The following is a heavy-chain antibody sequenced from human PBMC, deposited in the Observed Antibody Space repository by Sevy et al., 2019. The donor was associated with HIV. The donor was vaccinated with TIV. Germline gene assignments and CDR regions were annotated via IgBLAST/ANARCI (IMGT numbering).Heavy chain of an antibody. V-gene: IGHV3-53*01. D-gene: IGHD3-22*01. CDR1: GFTVSSNY. Sequence: GGYLRLSCAASGFTVSSNYMSWVRQAPGKGLEWVSVIYSGDRTDYADSVKGRFTISRDNFKNTLSLQMNSLRAEDTAVYYCARDRVTYYYDSSGYYSTGYGMDVWGQGTTVTVSS. CDR2: IYSGDRT. CDR3: ARDRVTYYYDSSGYYSTGYGMDV. J-gene: IGHJ6*02.